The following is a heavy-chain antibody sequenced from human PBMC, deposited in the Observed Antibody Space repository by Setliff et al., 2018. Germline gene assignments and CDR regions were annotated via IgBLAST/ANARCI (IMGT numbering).Heavy chain of an antibody. J-gene: IGHJ4*02. D-gene: IGHD3-22*01. CDR2: IIPIFGTA. Sequence: SVKVSCKASGGTFSSYAISWVRQAPGQGPEWMGRIIPIFGTANYAQKFQGRVTITADKSTSTAYMELSSLRSEDTAVYYCARDRPPYYYDSSGYYYSAGNFDYWGQGTLVTVS. V-gene: IGHV1-69*06. CDR3: ARDRPPYYYDSSGYYYSAGNFDY. CDR1: GGTFSSYA.